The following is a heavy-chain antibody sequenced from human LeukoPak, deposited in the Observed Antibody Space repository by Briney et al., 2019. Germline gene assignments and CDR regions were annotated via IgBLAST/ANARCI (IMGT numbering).Heavy chain of an antibody. CDR3: AHGQTYYASGSYYYNDY. J-gene: IGHJ4*02. CDR2: INHSGST. Sequence: PSETLSLTCAVYGGSFSGYYWSWIRQPPGMGLEWIGEINHSGSTNYNPSLKSRVTISVDTSKNQFSLKLSSVTAADTAVYYCAHGQTYYASGSYYYNDYWGQGTLVTVSS. V-gene: IGHV4-34*01. D-gene: IGHD3-10*01. CDR1: GGSFSGYY.